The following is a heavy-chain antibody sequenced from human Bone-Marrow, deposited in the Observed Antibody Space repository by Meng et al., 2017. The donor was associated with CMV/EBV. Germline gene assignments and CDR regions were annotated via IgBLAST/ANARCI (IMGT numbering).Heavy chain of an antibody. CDR3: ARDRWVGRIAAPADV. CDR1: GYTFTGYY. CDR2: INPNSGGT. J-gene: IGHJ6*02. D-gene: IGHD6-13*01. Sequence: ASVKVSCKASGYTFTGYYMHWVRQAPGQGLEWMGRINPNSGGTNYAQKFQGRVTMTRDTSISTAYMELSRLRSDDTAVYYCARDRWVGRIAAPADVWGQGTTVTVSS. V-gene: IGHV1-2*02.